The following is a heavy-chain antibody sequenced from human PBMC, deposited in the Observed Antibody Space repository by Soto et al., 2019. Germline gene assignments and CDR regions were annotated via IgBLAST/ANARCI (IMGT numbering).Heavy chain of an antibody. V-gene: IGHV4-34*01. Sequence: QVQLQQWGAGLLKPSETLSLTCAVYGGSLSGYYWSWIRQPPGKGLEWIGEIDHSGSTSYNPSLKSRVTISVDISRKEFSMKLTSMTAADPAVYYCARNDYGYYRPVYWVQGTLVTV. CDR2: IDHSGST. D-gene: IGHD4-17*01. CDR1: GGSLSGYY. J-gene: IGHJ4*02. CDR3: ARNDYGYYRPVY.